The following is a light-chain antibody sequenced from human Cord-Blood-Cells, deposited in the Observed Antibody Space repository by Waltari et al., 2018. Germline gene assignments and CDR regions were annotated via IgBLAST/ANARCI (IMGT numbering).Light chain of an antibody. V-gene: IGKV3-11*01. CDR1: QSVSSY. J-gene: IGKJ3*01. Sequence: EIVLTQSPPTLSLSPGERPTLSCRASQSVSSYLAWYQQKPGQAPRLLIYDASNRATGIPARFSGSGSGTDFTLTISSLEPEDFAVYYCQQRSNWPPFTFGPGTKVDIK. CDR3: QQRSNWPPFT. CDR2: DAS.